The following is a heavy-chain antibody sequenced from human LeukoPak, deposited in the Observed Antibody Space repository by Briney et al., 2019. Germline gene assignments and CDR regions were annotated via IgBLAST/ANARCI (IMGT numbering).Heavy chain of an antibody. J-gene: IGHJ6*03. Sequence: SGTVSLTCTISGASIDSYYWSWIGQPPGRGLEWMGYIYYSGSTNYNPSLKRRVTISVDTSKNQSSLNPSSATAADTAVYYCARDYYYYMDVWGKGTTVTVSS. CDR3: ARDYYYYMDV. CDR2: IYYSGST. CDR1: GASIDSYY. V-gene: IGHV4-59*12.